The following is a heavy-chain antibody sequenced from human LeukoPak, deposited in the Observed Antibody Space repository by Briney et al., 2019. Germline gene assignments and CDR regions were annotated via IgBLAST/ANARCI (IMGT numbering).Heavy chain of an antibody. J-gene: IGHJ4*02. D-gene: IGHD4-23*01. V-gene: IGHV3-7*03. CDR3: VRGGWELDY. CDR2: IKEDGTQK. Sequence: PGGSLRLSCAASGFNFQYYWMAWVRQAPGMGLEWVAHIKEDGTQKFYVDSVRGRFTISKDDAKNALYLQMSSLRDDDTGIYYCVRGGWELDYWGRGTLVTVSS. CDR1: GFNFQYYW.